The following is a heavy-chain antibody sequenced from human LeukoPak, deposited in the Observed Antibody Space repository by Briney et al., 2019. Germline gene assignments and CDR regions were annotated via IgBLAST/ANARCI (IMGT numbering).Heavy chain of an antibody. CDR1: GFTFSSYG. V-gene: IGHV3-33*01. J-gene: IGHJ4*02. CDR3: ARDPLNSGTPFDY. Sequence: GGSLRLSCAASGFTFSSYGMHWVRQAPGKGLEWVAVIWYDGSNKYYADSVKGRFTISRDNSKNTLYLQMNSLRAEDTAVYYCARDPLNSGTPFDYWGQGTLVTVSS. CDR2: IWYDGSNK. D-gene: IGHD6-19*01.